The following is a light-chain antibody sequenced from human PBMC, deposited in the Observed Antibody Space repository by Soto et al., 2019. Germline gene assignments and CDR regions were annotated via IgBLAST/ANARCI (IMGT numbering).Light chain of an antibody. J-gene: IGLJ2*01. CDR1: SSDVGGYNY. Sequence: QSALTQPPSASGSPGQSVTISCTGTSSDVGGYNYVSWYQQSPGKAPKLMIYEVSKRPSGVPDRFSGSKSGNTASLTVSGLQAEDEAVYYCSSYAGGNNLLFGGGTKVTVL. V-gene: IGLV2-8*01. CDR2: EVS. CDR3: SSYAGGNNLL.